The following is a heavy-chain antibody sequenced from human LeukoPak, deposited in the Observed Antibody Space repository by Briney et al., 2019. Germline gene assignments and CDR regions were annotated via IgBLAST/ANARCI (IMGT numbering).Heavy chain of an antibody. J-gene: IGHJ6*04. D-gene: IGHD5-12*01. V-gene: IGHV3-33*01. CDR3: ARDTIVATIPYYYYGMDV. CDR2: IWYDGSNK. CDR1: GFTFSSYG. Sequence: PGRSLRLSCAASGFTFSSYGMHWVRQAPGKGLEWVAVIWYDGSNKYYADSVKGRFTISGDNSKNTLYLQMNSLRAEDTAVYYCARDTIVATIPYYYYGMDVWGKGTTVTVSS.